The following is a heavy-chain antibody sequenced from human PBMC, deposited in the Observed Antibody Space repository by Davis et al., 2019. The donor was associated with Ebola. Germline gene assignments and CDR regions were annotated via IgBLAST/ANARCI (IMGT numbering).Heavy chain of an antibody. J-gene: IGHJ6*02. V-gene: IGHV3-33*01. CDR1: GFTFSSYG. CDR3: TASSGYDYDYYYGMDV. CDR2: IWYDGSNK. D-gene: IGHD5-12*01. Sequence: GGSLRLSCAASGFTFSSYGMHWVRQAPGKGLEWVAVIWYDGSNKYYADSVKGRFTISRDNSKNTLYLQMNSLKTEDTAVYYCTASSGYDYDYYYGMDVWGQGTTVTVYS.